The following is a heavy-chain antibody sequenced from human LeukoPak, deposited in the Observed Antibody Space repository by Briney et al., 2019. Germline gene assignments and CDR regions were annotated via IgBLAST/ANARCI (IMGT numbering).Heavy chain of an antibody. CDR2: IYYSGST. CDR3: ARLSSDSSAYGVDY. D-gene: IGHD3-22*01. CDR1: GGSISSSSYY. J-gene: IGHJ4*02. Sequence: KPSETLSLTCTVAGGSISSSSYYWGWIRQPPGKGLEWIGSIYYSGSTYYNPSLKSRVTISVDTSKNQFSLKLRSVTAADTAVYYCARLSSDSSAYGVDYWGQGTLVTVSS. V-gene: IGHV4-39*07.